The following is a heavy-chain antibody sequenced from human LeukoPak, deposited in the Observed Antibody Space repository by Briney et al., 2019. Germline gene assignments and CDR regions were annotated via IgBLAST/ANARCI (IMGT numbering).Heavy chain of an antibody. CDR3: ARLGPAAGTSFDY. Sequence: PSETLSLTCSVSGDSISIYYWSWIRQPPGKGLEWIGYIYNSGSTNYNPSLKSRVTISVDTSKNQSSLKLSSVTAADTAVYYCARLGPAAGTSFDYWGQGTLVTVSS. CDR2: IYNSGST. D-gene: IGHD6-13*01. V-gene: IGHV4-59*08. J-gene: IGHJ4*02. CDR1: GDSISIYY.